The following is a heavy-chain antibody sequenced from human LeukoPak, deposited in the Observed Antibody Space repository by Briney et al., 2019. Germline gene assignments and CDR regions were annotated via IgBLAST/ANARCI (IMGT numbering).Heavy chain of an antibody. Sequence: GGSLRLSCAASGFTVSSNYMSWVRQAPGKGLEWVSVIYSGGSTYYADSVKGRFTISRDNSKNTLYLQMNSLRAEDTAVYYCARDLGSYFDWSLDGWGQGTLVTVSS. CDR2: IYSGGST. J-gene: IGHJ4*02. CDR3: ARDLGSYFDWSLDG. D-gene: IGHD3-9*01. CDR1: GFTVSSNY. V-gene: IGHV3-66*01.